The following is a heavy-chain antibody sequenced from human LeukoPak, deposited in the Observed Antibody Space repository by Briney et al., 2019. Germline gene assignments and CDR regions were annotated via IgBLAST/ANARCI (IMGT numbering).Heavy chain of an antibody. CDR1: GFTFSSYW. CDR2: ISSSSSYI. CDR3: ARDPYGDFYGMDV. J-gene: IGHJ6*02. V-gene: IGHV3-21*01. D-gene: IGHD4-17*01. Sequence: GGSLRLSCAASGFTFSSYWMSWVRQAPGKGLEWVSSISSSSSYIYYADSVKGRFTISRDNAKNSLYLQMNSLRAEDTAVYYCARDPYGDFYGMDVWGQGTTVTVSS.